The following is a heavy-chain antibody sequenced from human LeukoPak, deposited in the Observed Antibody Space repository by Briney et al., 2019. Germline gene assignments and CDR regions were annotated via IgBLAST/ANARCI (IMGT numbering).Heavy chain of an antibody. V-gene: IGHV4-38-2*02. CDR1: GYSISSGCY. CDR3: ARHRSLFYIDY. J-gene: IGHJ4*02. CDR2: IYHSGST. Sequence: SETLSLTCTVSGYSISSGCYWGWIRQPPGKGLEWIGSIYHSGSTYYNPSLKSRVTISVDTSKNQFSLKLSSVTAADTAVYYCARHRSLFYIDYWGQGTLVTVSS.